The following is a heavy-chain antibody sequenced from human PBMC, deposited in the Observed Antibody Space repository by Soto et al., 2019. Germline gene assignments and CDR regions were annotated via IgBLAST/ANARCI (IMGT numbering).Heavy chain of an antibody. J-gene: IGHJ4*02. CDR3: ARHEAAFDY. CDR2: IDPSDSYT. V-gene: IGHV5-10-1*01. Sequence: GESLKISCKGSGYSFTSYWISWVRQMPGKGLEWMGRIDPSDSYTNYSPSFQGHVTISADKSISTAYLQWSSLKAADPAMCDCARHEAAFDYWGQGTLVTVSS. CDR1: GYSFTSYW.